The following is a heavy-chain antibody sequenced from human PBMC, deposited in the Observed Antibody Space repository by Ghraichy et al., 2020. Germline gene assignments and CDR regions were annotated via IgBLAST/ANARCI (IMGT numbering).Heavy chain of an antibody. J-gene: IGHJ4*02. CDR1: GFTFSGFW. V-gene: IGHV3-7*01. D-gene: IGHD3-10*01. CDR3: ARTGYYGSAPGVD. CDR2: IKQDGTEK. Sequence: GGSLRLSCAASGFTFSGFWMNWVRQAPGKGLEWVANIKQDGTEKYYVDSVKGRFTISRDNVQNSLFLQMNSLRVEDTAVYYCARTGYYGSAPGVDGGQGTLVIVSS.